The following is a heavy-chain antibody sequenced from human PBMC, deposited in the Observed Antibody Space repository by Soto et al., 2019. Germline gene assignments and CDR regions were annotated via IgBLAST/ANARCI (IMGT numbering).Heavy chain of an antibody. J-gene: IGHJ5*02. D-gene: IGHD3-10*01. CDR2: ISAYNGNT. CDR3: ARAFPYYGSGSGDGWFDP. V-gene: IGHV1-18*01. CDR1: GYTFTSYG. Sequence: GASVKVSCKASGYTFTSYGISWVRQAPGQGLEWMGWISAYNGNTNYAQKLQGRVTMTTDTSTSTAYMELRSLRSDDTAVYYCARAFPYYGSGSGDGWFDPWGQGTLVTVPQ.